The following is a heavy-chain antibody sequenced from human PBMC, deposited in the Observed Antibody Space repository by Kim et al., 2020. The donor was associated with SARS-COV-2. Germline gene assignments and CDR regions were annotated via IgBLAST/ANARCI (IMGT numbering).Heavy chain of an antibody. D-gene: IGHD5-18*01. CDR3: ARDRVRGYSYGSHFDY. CDR2: INAGNGNT. V-gene: IGHV1-3*01. CDR1: GYTFTSYA. Sequence: ASVKVSCKASGYTFTSYAMHWVRQAPGQRLEWMGWINAGNGNTKYSQKFQGRVTITRDTSASTAYMELSSLRSEDTAVYYCARDRVRGYSYGSHFDYWGQGTLVTVSP. J-gene: IGHJ4*02.